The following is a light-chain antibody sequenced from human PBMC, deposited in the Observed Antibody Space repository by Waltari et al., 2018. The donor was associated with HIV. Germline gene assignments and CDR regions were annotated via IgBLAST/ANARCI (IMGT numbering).Light chain of an antibody. CDR1: SSDVGGYNY. CDR2: DAN. CDR3: SSYTSSSTRV. V-gene: IGLV2-14*03. Sequence: QSALTQPASVSGSPGQSITISCTGTSSDVGGYNYVSWYQRQPGKAPKLMIYDANNRPSGVSNRFSGSKSGNTASLTISGLQAEDEADYYCSSYTSSSTRVFGGGTKVTVL. J-gene: IGLJ3*02.